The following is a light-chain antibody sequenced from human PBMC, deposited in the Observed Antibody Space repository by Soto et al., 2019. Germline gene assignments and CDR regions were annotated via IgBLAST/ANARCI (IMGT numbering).Light chain of an antibody. CDR1: QSISTW. V-gene: IGKV1-5*03. CDR3: QQYYRLWT. J-gene: IGKJ1*01. CDR2: KAT. Sequence: DIQITQSPSTLSASVGDRVTITCRASQSISTWLAWFQQKPGKAPKLLIYKATSLESGVPSRFSGSGSGTEFTLTISSLQPEDFATYYCQQYYRLWTFGKGTKVEI.